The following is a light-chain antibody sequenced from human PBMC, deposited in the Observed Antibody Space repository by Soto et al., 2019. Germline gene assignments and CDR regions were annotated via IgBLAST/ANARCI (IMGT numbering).Light chain of an antibody. CDR1: QGIDNY. CDR2: GAS. CDR3: QQYNSYS. J-gene: IGKJ1*01. V-gene: IGKV1-27*01. Sequence: DIQMTQSPSSLSASIGDRITVTCRASQGIDNYLAWFQQKPGKVPKLLIYGASTLQSGVPSRFSGSGSGTHFTLNISSLQPDDFATYYCQQYNSYSFGQGTKVDIK.